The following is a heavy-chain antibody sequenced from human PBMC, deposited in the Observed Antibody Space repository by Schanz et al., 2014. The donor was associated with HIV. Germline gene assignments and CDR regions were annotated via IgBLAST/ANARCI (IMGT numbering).Heavy chain of an antibody. Sequence: QVQLVESGGGVVQPGRSLRLSCAASGFTFDSYGIHWVRQAPGKGLEWVAVISYEGRNKKYADSGKGRFTISRDNSKNTLYLQMKSLRPEDTAVYYCAKDRNHYDSRYRGKGNYYYYYGMDVWGQGTTVTVSS. CDR2: ISYEGRNK. CDR1: GFTFDSYG. D-gene: IGHD3-22*01. V-gene: IGHV3-30*18. CDR3: AKDRNHYDSRYRGKGNYYYYYGMDV. J-gene: IGHJ6*02.